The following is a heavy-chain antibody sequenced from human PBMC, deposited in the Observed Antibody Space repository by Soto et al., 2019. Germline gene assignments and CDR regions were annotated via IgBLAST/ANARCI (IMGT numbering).Heavy chain of an antibody. J-gene: IGHJ3*02. CDR3: ARWSGIAAAGTEDAFDI. CDR1: GFTFSSYW. V-gene: IGHV3-7*01. D-gene: IGHD6-13*01. Sequence: EVQLVESGGGLVQPGGSLRLSCAASGFTFSSYWMSWVRQAPGKGLEWVANIKQDGSEKYYVDSVKGRFTISRDNAKNSLYLQMSSLRAEDTAVYYCARWSGIAAAGTEDAFDIWGQGTMVTVSS. CDR2: IKQDGSEK.